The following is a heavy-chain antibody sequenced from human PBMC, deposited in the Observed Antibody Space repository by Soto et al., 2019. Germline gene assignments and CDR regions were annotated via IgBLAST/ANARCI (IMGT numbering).Heavy chain of an antibody. CDR3: ARVNWNLGYYGMDV. CDR1: GDSVSSNSXA. Sequence: TLSLTCAISGDSVSSNSXAXNWIRQSPSRGLEWLGRTYYRSKWYNDYAVSVKSRITINPDTSKNQFSLQLNSVTPEDTAVYYCARVNWNLGYYGMDVWGQGTTVTVSS. V-gene: IGHV6-1*01. CDR2: TYYRSKWYN. J-gene: IGHJ6*02. D-gene: IGHD1-7*01.